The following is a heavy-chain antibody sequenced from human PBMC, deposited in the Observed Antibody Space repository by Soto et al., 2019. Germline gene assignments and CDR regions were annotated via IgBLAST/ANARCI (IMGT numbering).Heavy chain of an antibody. CDR3: AKGGGPLRFSNVYYYYYMDV. CDR1: GFTFDDYA. Sequence: GGSLRLSCAASGFTFDDYAMHWVRQAPGKGLEWVSGISWDSGSIGYADSVKGRFTISRDNAKNSLYLQMNSLRAEDTALYYCAKGGGPLRFSNVYYYYYMDVWGKGTTVTVSS. V-gene: IGHV3-9*01. D-gene: IGHD3-3*01. J-gene: IGHJ6*03. CDR2: ISWDSGSI.